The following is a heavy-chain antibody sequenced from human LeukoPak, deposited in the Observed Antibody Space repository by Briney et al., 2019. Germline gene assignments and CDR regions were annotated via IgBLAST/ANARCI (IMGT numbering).Heavy chain of an antibody. V-gene: IGHV1-69*05. J-gene: IGHJ4*02. CDR1: GGTFSCYA. CDR2: IIPIFGTA. Sequence: SVKVSCKASGGTFSCYAISWVRQAPGQGLEWMGGIIPIFGTANYAQKFQGRVTITTDESTSTAYMELSSLRSEDTAVYYCARDRGTVTTALDYWGQGTLVTVSS. CDR3: ARDRGTVTTALDY. D-gene: IGHD4-11*01.